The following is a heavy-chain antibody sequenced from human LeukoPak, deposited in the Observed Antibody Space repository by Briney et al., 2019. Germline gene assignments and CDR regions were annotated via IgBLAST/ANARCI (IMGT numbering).Heavy chain of an antibody. CDR2: VYSSGST. CDR3: ARLVRIGVGVDY. CDR1: GRSISSYY. J-gene: IGHJ4*02. Sequence: PSETLSLTCSVSGRSISSYYRSWMRQPAGKGLEWIGRVYSSGSTIYNPSLRSRLSMSLDTSKNQFSLRLTSVTAADTAMYYCARLVRIGVGVDYWGQGTLVTVSS. V-gene: IGHV4-4*07. D-gene: IGHD3-3*01.